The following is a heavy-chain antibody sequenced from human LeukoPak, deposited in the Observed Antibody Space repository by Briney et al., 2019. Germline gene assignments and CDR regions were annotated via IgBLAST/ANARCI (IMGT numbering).Heavy chain of an antibody. CDR2: IYYSGST. D-gene: IGHD1-26*01. J-gene: IGHJ6*03. CDR3: ARAGGGSYPDYYYMDV. V-gene: IGHV4-39*01. Sequence: PSETLSLTCTVSSGSISSSSYYWGWIRQPPGTGLEWIGSIYYSGSTNYNPSLKSRVTISVDTSKNQFSLKLSSVTAADTAVYYCARAGGGSYPDYYYMDVWGKGTTVTVPS. CDR1: SGSISSSSYY.